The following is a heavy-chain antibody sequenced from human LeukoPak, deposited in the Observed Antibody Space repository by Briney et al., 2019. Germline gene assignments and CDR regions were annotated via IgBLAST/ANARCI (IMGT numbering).Heavy chain of an antibody. V-gene: IGHV4-59*08. Sequence: PETLSLTCTVSGGSISSYYWNWIRQPPGKGLEWIGYIYYSGTTNYNPSLKSRVSMSVDTSKNQFSLKLSSVTAADTAVYYCARRRLLSYTTYYFDYWGQGTLVTVSS. CDR1: GGSISSYY. CDR2: IYYSGTT. J-gene: IGHJ4*02. CDR3: ARRRLLSYTTYYFDY. D-gene: IGHD3-10*01.